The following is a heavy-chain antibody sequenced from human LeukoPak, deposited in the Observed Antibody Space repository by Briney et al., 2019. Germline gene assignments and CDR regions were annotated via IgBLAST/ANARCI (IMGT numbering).Heavy chain of an antibody. J-gene: IGHJ4*02. V-gene: IGHV3-23*01. Sequence: GASLRLSCAASGFTFSSYAMSWVRQAPGKGLEWVSAISGSGGSTYYADSVKGRFTISRDNSKNTLYLQMNSLRAEDTAVYYCAKQKRTEIQLWLRPPDYWGQGTLVTVSS. CDR2: ISGSGGST. CDR3: AKQKRTEIQLWLRPPDY. CDR1: GFTFSSYA. D-gene: IGHD5-18*01.